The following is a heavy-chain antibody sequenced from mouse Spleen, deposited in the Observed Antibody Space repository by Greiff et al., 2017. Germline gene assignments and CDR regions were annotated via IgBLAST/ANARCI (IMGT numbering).Heavy chain of an antibody. CDR1: GYSFTDYN. CDR2: INPNYGTT. D-gene: IGHD2-4*01. J-gene: IGHJ4*01. V-gene: IGHV1-39*01. Sequence: LMEPGASVKISCKASGYSFTDYNMNWVKQSNGKSLEWIGVINPNYGTTSYNQKFKGKATLTVDQSSSTAYMQLNSLTSEDSAVYYCARRDDYGGAMDYWGQGTSVTVSS. CDR3: ARRDDYGGAMDY.